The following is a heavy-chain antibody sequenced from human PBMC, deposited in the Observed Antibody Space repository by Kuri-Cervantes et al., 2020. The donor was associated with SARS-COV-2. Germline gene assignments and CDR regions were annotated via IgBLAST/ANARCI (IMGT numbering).Heavy chain of an antibody. CDR1: GYTFTGYY. V-gene: IGHV1-2*02. CDR2: INPNSGGT. J-gene: IGHJ4*02. CDR3: ATKWAVVVPAASPFDY. Sequence: ASVKVSCKASGYTFTGYYMHWVRQAPGQGLEWMGWINPNSGGTNYAQKFQGRVTMTEDTSTDTAYMELSSLRSEDTAVYYCATKWAVVVPAASPFDYWGQGTLVTVSS. D-gene: IGHD2-2*01.